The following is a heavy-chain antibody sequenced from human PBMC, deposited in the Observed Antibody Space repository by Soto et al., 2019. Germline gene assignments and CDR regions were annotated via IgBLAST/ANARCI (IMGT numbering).Heavy chain of an antibody. V-gene: IGHV1-3*01. CDR2: INAGNGNT. CDR1: GYTFTSYV. D-gene: IGHD3-10*01. J-gene: IGHJ6*02. CDR3: ARPQEVFITMVRGVTLGYYYYYGMDV. Sequence: GASVKVSCKASGYTFTSYVIHWVRQAPGQRLEWTGWINAGNGNTKYSEKFQGRVTITADESTSTAYMELSSLRSEDTAVYYCARPQEVFITMVRGVTLGYYYYYGMDVWGQGTTVTVSS.